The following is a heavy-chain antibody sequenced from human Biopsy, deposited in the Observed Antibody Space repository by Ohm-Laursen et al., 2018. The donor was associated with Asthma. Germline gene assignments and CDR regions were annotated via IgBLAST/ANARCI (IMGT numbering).Heavy chain of an antibody. Sequence: SVKVSCKVSGFTFYNSAVQWARQARGQGLEWMGMIAVGGGKTIYAQSFQDRVTFTGDLSTGTASMELSSLRTEDTAAYYCAAATVIVSAAVAGYHYYYNMDVWGQGTTVIVSS. CDR1: GFTFYNSA. CDR2: IAVGGGKT. V-gene: IGHV1-58*01. CDR3: AAATVIVSAAVAGYHYYYNMDV. D-gene: IGHD3-22*01. J-gene: IGHJ6*02.